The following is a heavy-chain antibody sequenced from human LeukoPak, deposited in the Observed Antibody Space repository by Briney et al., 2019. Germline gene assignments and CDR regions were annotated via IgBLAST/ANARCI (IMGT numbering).Heavy chain of an antibody. J-gene: IGHJ4*02. V-gene: IGHV3-23*01. Sequence: VGSLRLSCADSGFIFDDYGMSWVRQVPGKGLEWVAAIDGSGDDTYYAESVKGWFTISRDNSQNTLFLQVNSLRAEDTAVHYCARDLRGSIVRYFDYWGQGTLVTVSS. CDR2: IDGSGDDT. CDR1: GFIFDDYG. CDR3: ARDLRGSIVRYFDY. D-gene: IGHD3-9*01.